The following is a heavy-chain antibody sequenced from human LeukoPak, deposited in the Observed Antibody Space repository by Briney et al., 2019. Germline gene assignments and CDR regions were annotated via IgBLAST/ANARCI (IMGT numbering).Heavy chain of an antibody. CDR3: AKAFYGDYDAFDI. CDR2: ISYDGSNR. Sequence: PGRSLRLSCAASGFTFSSYGMPWVRQAPGKGLEWVAVISYDGSNRYYADSVEGRFTISRDNSKNTLYLQMNSLRAEDTAVYYCAKAFYGDYDAFDIWGQGTMVTVSS. V-gene: IGHV3-30*18. D-gene: IGHD4-17*01. J-gene: IGHJ3*02. CDR1: GFTFSSYG.